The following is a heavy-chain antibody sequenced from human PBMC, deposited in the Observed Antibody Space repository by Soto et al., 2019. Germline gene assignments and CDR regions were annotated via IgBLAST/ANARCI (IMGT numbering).Heavy chain of an antibody. D-gene: IGHD6-25*01. Sequence: EVQLVESGGGVVQPGGSLRLSCTASGFTFNTHWMHWVRQDPGKGLVWVSRIYFDGITTNYADSVKGRLTVSRDNAKNTVYLYVNTLMDDDTDVYYFARGGAMRVDYWGQGTLITVSS. J-gene: IGHJ4*02. V-gene: IGHV3-74*01. CDR2: IYFDGITT. CDR3: ARGGAMRVDY. CDR1: GFTFNTHW.